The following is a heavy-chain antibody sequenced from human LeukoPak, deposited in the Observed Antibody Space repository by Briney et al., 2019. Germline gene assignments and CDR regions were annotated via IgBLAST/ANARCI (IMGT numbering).Heavy chain of an antibody. CDR2: IKQDGSEK. D-gene: IGHD3-22*01. CDR3: AREDQPDYYDSRGYYFDY. CDR1: GFTFSSYW. J-gene: IGHJ4*02. V-gene: IGHV3-7*01. Sequence: PGGSLRLSCAASGFTFSSYWMSWVRQAPGKGLEWAANIKQDGSEKYYVDSVKGRFTISRDNAKNSLYLQVNSLRAEDTPVYYCAREDQPDYYDSRGYYFDYWDQGTLVTVSS.